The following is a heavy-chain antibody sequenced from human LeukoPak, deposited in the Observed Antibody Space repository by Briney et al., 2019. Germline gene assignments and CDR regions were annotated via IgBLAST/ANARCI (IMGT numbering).Heavy chain of an antibody. CDR2: SFPGDSDT. D-gene: IGHD4-17*01. CDR3: ARHGLRVNERRFDP. V-gene: IGHV5-51*01. J-gene: IGHJ5*02. CDR1: GYSFTSYW. Sequence: GESLKISCKGSGYSFTSYWIAWVRQMPGKGLEWMGISFPGDSDTRYSPSCQGQVTISADMSISTAYLQWSSLKASDTAMYYCARHGLRVNERRFDPWGQGTLVTVSS.